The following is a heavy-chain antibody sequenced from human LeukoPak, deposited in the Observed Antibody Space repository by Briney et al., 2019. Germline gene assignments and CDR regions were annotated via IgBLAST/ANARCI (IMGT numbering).Heavy chain of an antibody. J-gene: IGHJ4*02. V-gene: IGHV3-23*01. D-gene: IGHD2-21*02. Sequence: PGGSLRLSCAASGFTFSNYAMSWVRQAPGKGLEWVSGICGSGGSTYYADSMRGRFTISRDNSRNTLFLQMNSLGAEDTAVYYCAKALENCGGDCSQYYLDYWGQGTLATVSS. CDR3: AKALENCGGDCSQYYLDY. CDR2: ICGSGGST. CDR1: GFTFSNYA.